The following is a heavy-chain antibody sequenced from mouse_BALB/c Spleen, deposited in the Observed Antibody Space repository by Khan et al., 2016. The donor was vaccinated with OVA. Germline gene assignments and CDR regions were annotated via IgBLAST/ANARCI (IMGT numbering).Heavy chain of an antibody. V-gene: IGHV5-17*02. D-gene: IGHD2-4*01. CDR1: GFTFSGFG. CDR3: TRSLITTWYFDV. J-gene: IGHJ1*01. CDR2: ISFGSATI. Sequence: VQLKESGGGLVQPGGSRKLSCAASGFTFSGFGMHWVRQAPEKGLEWVAYISFGSATIYYADTVKGRFTISRDNPKNTLFLQMTSLRSEDTAIYYCTRSLITTWYFDVWGAGTTVTVSS.